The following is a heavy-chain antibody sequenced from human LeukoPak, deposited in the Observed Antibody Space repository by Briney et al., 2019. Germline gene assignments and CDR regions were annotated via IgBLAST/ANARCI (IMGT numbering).Heavy chain of an antibody. Sequence: GASVKVSCKASGGTFSSYPISWVRQAPGQGLEWMGGIIPIFGTANYAQKFQGRVTITADESTSTAYMELRSLRSEDTAVYYVARGGDDVGGNTWGPRDVGGKGTPVTISS. CDR3: ARGGDDVGGNTWGPRDV. CDR2: IIPIFGTA. D-gene: IGHD3-16*01. J-gene: IGHJ6*04. CDR1: GGTFSSYP. V-gene: IGHV1-69*13.